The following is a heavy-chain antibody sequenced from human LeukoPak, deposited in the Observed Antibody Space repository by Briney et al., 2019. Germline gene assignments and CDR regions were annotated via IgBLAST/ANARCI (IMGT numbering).Heavy chain of an antibody. CDR3: ARDGDSSGYYYWEAPPQNWFDP. J-gene: IGHJ5*02. CDR2: INPNSGGT. V-gene: IGHV1-2*02. D-gene: IGHD3-22*01. CDR1: GYTFTGYY. Sequence: ASVKVSCKASGYTFTGYYMHWVRQAPGQGLEWMGWINPNSGGTNYAQKFQGRVTMTRDTSISTAYMELSRLRSDDTAVYYCARDGDSSGYYYWEAPPQNWFDPWGQGTLVTVSS.